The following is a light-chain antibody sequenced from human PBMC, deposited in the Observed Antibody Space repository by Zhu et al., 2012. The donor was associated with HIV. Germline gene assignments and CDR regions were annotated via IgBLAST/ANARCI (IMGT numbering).Light chain of an antibody. J-gene: IGKJ2*01. CDR1: QSIGNW. CDR2: EAS. CDR3: QQYYTPSYT. V-gene: IGKV1-5*03. Sequence: DIQMAQSPSILSASLGDRVTITCRASQSIGNWLAWYQQKPGKAPKLLIYEASSLETGVPSRFSGSGSGTEFTLTISSLQPDDFATYSCQQYYTPSYTFGQGTKLQIK.